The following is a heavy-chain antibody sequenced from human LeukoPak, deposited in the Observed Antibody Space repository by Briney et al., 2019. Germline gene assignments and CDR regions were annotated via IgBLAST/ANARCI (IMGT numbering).Heavy chain of an antibody. J-gene: IGHJ3*02. D-gene: IGHD1-26*01. V-gene: IGHV3-30*03. CDR1: GFTFSSYG. CDR3: ARDQPPYSGSYPDAFDI. Sequence: GGSLRLSCAASGFTFSSYGMHWVRQAPGKGLEWVAVISYDGSNKYYADSVKGRFTISRDNSKNTLYLQMNSLRAEDTAVYYCARDQPPYSGSYPDAFDIWGQGTMVTVSS. CDR2: ISYDGSNK.